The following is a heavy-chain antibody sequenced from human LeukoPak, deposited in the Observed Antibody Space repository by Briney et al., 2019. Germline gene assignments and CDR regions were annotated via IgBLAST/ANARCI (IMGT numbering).Heavy chain of an antibody. Sequence: GGSLRLSCAASGFTFSSYGMHWVRQAPGKGLEWVAVISYDGSNKYYADSVKGRFTISRDNSKNTLYLQMNSLRAEDTAVYYCAKYRSGGKSSTFDYWGQGTLVTVSS. CDR3: AKYRSGGKSSTFDY. CDR1: GFTFSSYG. V-gene: IGHV3-30*18. CDR2: ISYDGSNK. D-gene: IGHD6-25*01. J-gene: IGHJ4*02.